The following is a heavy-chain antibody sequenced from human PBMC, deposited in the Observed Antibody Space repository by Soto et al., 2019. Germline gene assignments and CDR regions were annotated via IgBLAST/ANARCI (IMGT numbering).Heavy chain of an antibody. V-gene: IGHV4-59*01. J-gene: IGHJ4*02. Sequence: SETLSLTCTVSGVSISSSYWSWIRQSPGTGLEWIGYIYYTGTTNYNPSLKRRVTISLDTAKNQFSLNVNSLTTADTAAYFCARGGNRYSNTASGVGGFDFWGQGTLVTVSS. CDR2: IYYTGTT. CDR1: GVSISSSY. D-gene: IGHD5-12*01. CDR3: ARGGNRYSNTASGVGGFDF.